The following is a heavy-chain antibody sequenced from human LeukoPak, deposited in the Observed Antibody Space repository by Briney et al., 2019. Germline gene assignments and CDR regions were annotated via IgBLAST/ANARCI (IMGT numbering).Heavy chain of an antibody. V-gene: IGHV1-2*06. J-gene: IGHJ3*02. CDR1: GYTFTDYY. Sequence: DSVKVSCKASGYTFTDYYMHWARQAPGQGLEWMGRINPYSGGTNYAQKFQGRVIMTMDTSVSTAYMELSSLRSDDTTVYYCARDPVVVMDAFDIWGQGTMVTVSS. CDR2: INPYSGGT. D-gene: IGHD3-22*01. CDR3: ARDPVVVMDAFDI.